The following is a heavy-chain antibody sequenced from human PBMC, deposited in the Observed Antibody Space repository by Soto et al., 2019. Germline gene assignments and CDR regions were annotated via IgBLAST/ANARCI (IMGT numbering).Heavy chain of an antibody. Sequence: QVQLQESGPGLVKPSETLSLACTVSGGSFGNYYWSWIRQPPGKGLEWIGYIYYRGSTNYNPSRKSRATISIATSTLPLAQKLCSVTAADSAVYYCATGLFVPDNYCYDGVDVWGHGTAVTVSS. CDR2: IYYRGST. V-gene: IGHV4-59*01. D-gene: IGHD2-21*01. CDR3: ATGLFVPDNYCYDGVDV. CDR1: GGSFGNYY. J-gene: IGHJ6*02.